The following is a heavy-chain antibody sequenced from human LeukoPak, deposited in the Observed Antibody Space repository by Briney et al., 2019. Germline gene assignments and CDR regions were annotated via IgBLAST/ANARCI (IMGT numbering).Heavy chain of an antibody. V-gene: IGHV1-18*01. CDR3: ARTMAVHAFDI. CDR1: GYTFTRYG. CDR2: ISGYNGNT. J-gene: IGHJ3*02. D-gene: IGHD3-10*01. Sequence: ASVKVSCKASGYTFTRYGISWVRQAPGQGLESMGWISGYNGNTNYAQKFQGRVTMTTDTSTTTVYMELRNLRSDDTAVYYCARTMAVHAFDIWGQGTMVTVSS.